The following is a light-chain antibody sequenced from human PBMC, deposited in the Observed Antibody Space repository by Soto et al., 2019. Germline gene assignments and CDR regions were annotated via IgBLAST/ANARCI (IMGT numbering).Light chain of an antibody. CDR2: EVT. CDR1: SSDVGSYSH. Sequence: QSALTQPASVSGSPGQSITISCSGTSSDVGSYSHVAWYQQFPGKTPKLIIYEVTYRPSGVSHRFSASKSGNTASLTISGLQAAHEADYYCISYTGSSTSYVFGTGTKLTVL. CDR3: ISYTGSSTSYV. J-gene: IGLJ1*01. V-gene: IGLV2-14*01.